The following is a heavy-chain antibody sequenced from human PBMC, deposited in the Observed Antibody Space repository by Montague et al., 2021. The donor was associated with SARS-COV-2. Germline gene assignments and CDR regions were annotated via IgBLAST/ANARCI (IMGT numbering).Heavy chain of an antibody. D-gene: IGHD6-13*01. CDR3: ATLSRRTAAGTRDYFGLDV. Sequence: SDTLSLTRRVSGDSISTSTWWTWVRQTPGKGLEWIGEIFHSGTINYNPSLKSRVSISVDKSNNQFSLRLSSLIAADTAVYYCATLSRRTAAGTRDYFGLDVWGQGTTVVVSS. J-gene: IGHJ6*02. CDR1: GDSISTSTW. V-gene: IGHV4-4*02. CDR2: IFHSGTI.